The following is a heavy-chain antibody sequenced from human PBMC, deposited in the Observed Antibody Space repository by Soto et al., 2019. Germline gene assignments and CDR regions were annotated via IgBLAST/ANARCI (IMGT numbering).Heavy chain of an antibody. CDR1: GFTFSSYA. CDR3: AKSRGNSDTNFDY. J-gene: IGHJ4*02. V-gene: IGHV3-23*01. Sequence: GGSLRLSCAASGFTFSSYAMSWVRQAPGKGLEWVSAISGSGGSTYYVDSVKGRFTISRDNSKNTLFLQMNSLRAEDTAVYYCAKSRGNSDTNFDYWGQGTLVTVSS. D-gene: IGHD3-10*01. CDR2: ISGSGGST.